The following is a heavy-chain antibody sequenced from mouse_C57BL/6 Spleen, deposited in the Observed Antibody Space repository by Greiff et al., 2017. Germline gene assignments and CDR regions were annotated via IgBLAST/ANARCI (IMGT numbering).Heavy chain of an antibody. D-gene: IGHD1-1*01. V-gene: IGHV8-8*01. CDR1: GFSLSTFGMG. Sequence: QVTLKESGPGILQPSQTLSLTCSFSGFSLSTFGMGVGWLRQPSGKGLEWLAHIWWDDDKYYNPALKSRLTISKDTSKNQVFLKIANVDTADTATYYCARMPDYYGSSYQWYFDVWGTGTTVTVSS. J-gene: IGHJ1*03. CDR2: IWWDDDK. CDR3: ARMPDYYGSSYQWYFDV.